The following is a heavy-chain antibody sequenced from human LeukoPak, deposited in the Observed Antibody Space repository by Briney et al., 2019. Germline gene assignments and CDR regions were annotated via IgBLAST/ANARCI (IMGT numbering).Heavy chain of an antibody. CDR2: IHHSGSA. CDR1: GGSISSGAYY. D-gene: IGHD3-16*01. Sequence: SGTLSLTCTVSGGSISSGAYYWSWIRQHPGKGLEWIGYIHHSGSAHYNPSLKSRVTISVDTSKDEFSLKLSSVTAADTAVYYCARVDAWGPDVWGQGTTVIVSS. V-gene: IGHV4-31*03. J-gene: IGHJ6*02. CDR3: ARVDAWGPDV.